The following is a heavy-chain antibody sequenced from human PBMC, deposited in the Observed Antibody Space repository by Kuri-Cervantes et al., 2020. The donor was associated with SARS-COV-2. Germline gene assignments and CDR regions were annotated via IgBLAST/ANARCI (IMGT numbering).Heavy chain of an antibody. J-gene: IGHJ5*02. D-gene: IGHD2-2*01. CDR2: IYYSGST. Sequence: SETLSLTCTVSGGSISSSSYYWGWIRQPPGKGLEWIGSIYYSGSTYYNPSLKSRVTISVDTPKNQFSLKLSSVTAADTAVYYCARHVGCSSTSCDGYNWFDPWGQGTLVTVSS. V-gene: IGHV4-39*01. CDR1: GGSISSSSYY. CDR3: ARHVGCSSTSCDGYNWFDP.